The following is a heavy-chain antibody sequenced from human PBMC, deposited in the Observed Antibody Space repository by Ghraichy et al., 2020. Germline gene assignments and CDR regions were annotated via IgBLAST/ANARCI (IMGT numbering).Heavy chain of an antibody. CDR1: GGSISTTSYH. CDR2: IFYSGNT. D-gene: IGHD6-25*01. CDR3: TREAAGAADY. J-gene: IGHJ4*02. Sequence: SETLSLTCTVSGGSISTTSYHWGWVRQPPGKGLEWIGCIFYSGNTYYSPSLQSRVTISVDTSKNRFSLTLSSMTAADTAVYFCTREAAGAADYWGQGTLVTVSS. V-gene: IGHV4-39*02.